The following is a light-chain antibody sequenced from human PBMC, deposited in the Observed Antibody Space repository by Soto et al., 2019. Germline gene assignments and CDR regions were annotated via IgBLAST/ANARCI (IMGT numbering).Light chain of an antibody. J-gene: IGLJ2*01. CDR2: SNN. CDR1: SSDIGSNT. CDR3: AAWDDSLNALV. V-gene: IGLV1-44*01. Sequence: QSVLTQPPSASGTPGQRVTISCCESSSDIGSNTVNWYQQLPGTAPKLLIYSNNQRPSGVPDRFSGSKSGTSASLATSGLQSEDEADYYCAAWDDSLNALVFGGGTKLTVL.